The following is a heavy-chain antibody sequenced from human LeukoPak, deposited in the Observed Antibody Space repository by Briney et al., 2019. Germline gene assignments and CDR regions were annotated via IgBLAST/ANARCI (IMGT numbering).Heavy chain of an antibody. CDR3: AMRIGFDY. CDR1: GFTFSTYS. CDR2: ISSSSSYI. Sequence: GGSLRLSCAASGFTFSTYSMNWVRQAPGKGLEWVSSISSSSSYIYYADSVKGRFTISRDNAKNSVYLQMNSLRAEDTAVYYCAMRIGFDYWGQGTLVTVSS. V-gene: IGHV3-21*06. J-gene: IGHJ4*02.